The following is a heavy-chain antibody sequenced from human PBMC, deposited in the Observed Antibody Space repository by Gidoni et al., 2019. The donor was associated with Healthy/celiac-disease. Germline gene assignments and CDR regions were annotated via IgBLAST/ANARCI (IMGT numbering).Heavy chain of an antibody. D-gene: IGHD4-17*01. CDR1: GCTFSSYG. CDR3: AKPLPTEGIFDY. J-gene: IGHJ4*02. V-gene: IGHV3-30*18. Sequence: QVQLVESGGGVVHPGRSLRPSCAASGCTFSSYGMHWVRQAPGKGLAWVAVISYDGSNKYYADSVKGRFTISRDNSKNTLYLQMNSLRAEDTAVYYCAKPLPTEGIFDYWGQGTLVTVSS. CDR2: ISYDGSNK.